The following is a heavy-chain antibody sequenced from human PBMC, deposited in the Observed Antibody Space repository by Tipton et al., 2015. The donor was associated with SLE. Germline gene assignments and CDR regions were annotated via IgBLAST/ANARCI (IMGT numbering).Heavy chain of an antibody. CDR2: ISSSGSTI. CDR1: GFTVSSKY. CDR3: ARRGDYYYGMDV. J-gene: IGHJ6*02. V-gene: IGHV3-48*03. Sequence: GSLRLSCAASGFTVSSKYMSWVRQAPGKGLQWVSYISSSGSTIYYADFVKGRFTISRDNAKNSLYLQMNSLRAEDTAVYYCARRGDYYYGMDVWGQGTTVTVSS.